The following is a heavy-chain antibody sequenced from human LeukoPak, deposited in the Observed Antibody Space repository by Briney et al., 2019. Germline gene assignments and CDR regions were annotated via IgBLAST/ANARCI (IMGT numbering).Heavy chain of an antibody. CDR2: IYYSGST. CDR1: GGSISSYY. V-gene: IGHV4-59*01. D-gene: IGHD3-10*01. J-gene: IGHJ4*02. Sequence: SETLSLTCTVSGGSISSYYWSWIRQPPGKGLEWIGYIYYSGSTNYNPSLKSRVTISVETSKNEFSLKLGSVTAADTAVYYCARRYGSGSSGTFDYWGQGTLVTVSS. CDR3: ARRYGSGSSGTFDY.